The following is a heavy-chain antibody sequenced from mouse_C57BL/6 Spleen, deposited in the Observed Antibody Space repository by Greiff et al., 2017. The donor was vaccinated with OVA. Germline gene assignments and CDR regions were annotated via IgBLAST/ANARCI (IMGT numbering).Heavy chain of an antibody. D-gene: IGHD2-1*01. CDR2: INYDGSST. Sequence: EVMLVESEGGLVQPGSSMKLSCTASGFTFSDYYMAWVRQVPEKGLEWVANINYDGSSTYYLDSLKSRFIISRDNAKNILYLQMSSLKSEDTATYYCARGGGYGNDFDYWGQGTTLTVSS. CDR1: GFTFSDYY. CDR3: ARGGGYGNDFDY. V-gene: IGHV5-16*01. J-gene: IGHJ2*01.